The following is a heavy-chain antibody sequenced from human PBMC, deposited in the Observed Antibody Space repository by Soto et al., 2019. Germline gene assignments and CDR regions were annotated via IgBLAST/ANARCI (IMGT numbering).Heavy chain of an antibody. V-gene: IGHV3-23*01. CDR3: AKPVFGVVIHDY. CDR2: ISGSGGST. J-gene: IGHJ4*02. D-gene: IGHD3-3*01. Sequence: EVQLLESGGGLVQPGGSLRLSCAASGFTFSSYAMSWVRQAPGKGLEWVSAISGSGGSTYYADSVKGRFTISRDNSKNSLYLQMNRLRAEDTAVYYCAKPVFGVVIHDYWGQGTLVTVSS. CDR1: GFTFSSYA.